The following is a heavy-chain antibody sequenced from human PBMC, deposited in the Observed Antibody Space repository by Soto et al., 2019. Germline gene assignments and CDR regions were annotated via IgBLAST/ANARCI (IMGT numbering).Heavy chain of an antibody. D-gene: IGHD3-16*01. J-gene: IGHJ5*02. CDR2: INPSGGAT. CDR1: GYTFANYY. V-gene: IGHV1-46*01. Sequence: QVRLVQSGAEVQKPGASVKLSCEASGYTFANYYVHWVRQAPGQGLEWLGKINPSGGATTFAQKFQGRVTMIWDGSAKSVYMEMRSLNADDTAVYYCAKQTVELSLGGFDPWGQGNLVTVSS. CDR3: AKQTVELSLGGFDP.